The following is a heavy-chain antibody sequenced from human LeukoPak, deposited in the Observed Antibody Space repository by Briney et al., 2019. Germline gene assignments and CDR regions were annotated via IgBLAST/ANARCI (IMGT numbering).Heavy chain of an antibody. V-gene: IGHV3-21*01. CDR3: ATGHHDILTGYSMLYFDY. D-gene: IGHD3-9*01. CDR2: ISTSSSYI. Sequence: GGSLRPSCAASGFTFSTYSMNWVRQAPGKGLEWVSSISTSSSYIYYADSLKGRFTISRDNAKNSLYLQMNSLRAEDTAVYYCATGHHDILTGYSMLYFDYWGQGTLVTVSS. CDR1: GFTFSTYS. J-gene: IGHJ4*02.